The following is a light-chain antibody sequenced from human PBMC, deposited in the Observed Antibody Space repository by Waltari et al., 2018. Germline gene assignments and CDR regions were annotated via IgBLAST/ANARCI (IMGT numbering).Light chain of an antibody. V-gene: IGKV3-11*01. CDR3: QQRRNWPPT. CDR2: DTS. Sequence: DIVLTQSPATLSLSPGERATLSCRASQDVGGFIAWYQQIPGQAPRLLIYDTSNRGSGIPTRFSGSGSGTDFTLTISSLEPEDFAHYYCQQRRNWPPTFGQGTSVE. CDR1: QDVGGF. J-gene: IGKJ2*01.